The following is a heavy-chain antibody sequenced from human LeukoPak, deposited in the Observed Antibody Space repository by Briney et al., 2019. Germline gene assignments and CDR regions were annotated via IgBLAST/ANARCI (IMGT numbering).Heavy chain of an antibody. J-gene: IGHJ6*03. CDR2: ISGSDGRT. CDR3: EEGGGEADQYYYYLDV. V-gene: IGHV3-23*01. CDR1: GFAFTTCG. Sequence: GGSLRLSCAATGFAFTTCGMSWVRQAPGKGLEWVSAISGSDGRTYYADSVKGRFTISRDNSKSTLYLQMNSLRAEDTAMYYGEEGGGEADQYYYYLDVWGKGTTVTISS. D-gene: IGHD5-12*01.